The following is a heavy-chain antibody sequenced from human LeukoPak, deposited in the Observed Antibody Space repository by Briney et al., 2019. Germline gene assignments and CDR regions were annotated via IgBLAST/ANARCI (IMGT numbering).Heavy chain of an antibody. CDR3: ARGVRFLEWFDFDY. CDR1: GFTFSSFT. Sequence: GGSLRLSCAASGFTFSSFTMNWVRQAPGKGLEWVSSINSRSNYISYADSVKGRFTISRDNAKNSLYLQMNSLRAEDTAVYYCARGVRFLEWFDFDYWGQGTLVTVSS. J-gene: IGHJ4*02. D-gene: IGHD3-3*01. CDR2: INSRSNYI. V-gene: IGHV3-21*01.